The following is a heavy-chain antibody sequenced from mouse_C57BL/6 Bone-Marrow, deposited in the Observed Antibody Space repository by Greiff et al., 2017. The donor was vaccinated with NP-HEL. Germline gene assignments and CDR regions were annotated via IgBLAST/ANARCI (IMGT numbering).Heavy chain of an antibody. CDR2: IYPGDGDT. CDR3: ARTEAYYDPYYAMDY. J-gene: IGHJ4*01. CDR1: GYAFSSSW. Sequence: QVQLQQSGPELVKPGASVKISCKASGYAFSSSWMNWVKQRPGKGLEWIGRIYPGDGDTNYNGKFKGKATLTADKSSSTAYMQLSSLTSEDSAVYFCARTEAYYDPYYAMDYWGQGTSVTVSS. V-gene: IGHV1-82*01. D-gene: IGHD2-4*01.